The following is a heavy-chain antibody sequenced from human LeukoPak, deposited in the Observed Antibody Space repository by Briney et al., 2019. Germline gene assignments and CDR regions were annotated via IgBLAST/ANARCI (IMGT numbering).Heavy chain of an antibody. J-gene: IGHJ5*02. V-gene: IGHV3-33*01. CDR3: ARDGVAYCGGDCYRGNWFDP. CDR2: IWYDGSNK. Sequence: PGGSLRLSCAASGFTFSSYGMHWVRQAPGKGLEWVAVIWYDGSNKYYADSVKGRFTISRDNSKNTLYLQMNSLRAEDTAVYYCARDGVAYCGGDCYRGNWFDPWGQGTLVTVSS. CDR1: GFTFSSYG. D-gene: IGHD2-21*02.